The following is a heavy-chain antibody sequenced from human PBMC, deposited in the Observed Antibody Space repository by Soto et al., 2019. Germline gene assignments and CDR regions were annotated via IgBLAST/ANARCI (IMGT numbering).Heavy chain of an antibody. D-gene: IGHD6-6*01. CDR1: GGSISSSSYY. CDR2: IYYSGST. V-gene: IGHV4-39*01. J-gene: IGHJ6*02. Sequence: LSLTCTVSGGSISSSSYYWGWIRQPPGKGLEWIGSIYYSGSTYYNPSLKSRVTISVDTSKNQFSLKLSSVTAADTAVYYCARRRTYSSSGYYYYYGMDVWGQGTTVTVSS. CDR3: ARRRTYSSSGYYYYYGMDV.